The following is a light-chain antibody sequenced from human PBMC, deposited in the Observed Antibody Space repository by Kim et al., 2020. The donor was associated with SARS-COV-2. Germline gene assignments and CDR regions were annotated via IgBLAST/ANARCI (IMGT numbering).Light chain of an antibody. V-gene: IGKV1D-12*01. CDR2: EAS. J-gene: IGKJ4*01. CDR3: QQTDSFPLT. Sequence: DIQMTQSPSSVSASVGDRVTITCRASQDISSWLGWYQQKPGKAPKVLIYEASNLQSGVPSRFSGSGSGTDFTLTINSLQPEDFATYYCQQTDSFPLTFGGGTKMGIK. CDR1: QDISSW.